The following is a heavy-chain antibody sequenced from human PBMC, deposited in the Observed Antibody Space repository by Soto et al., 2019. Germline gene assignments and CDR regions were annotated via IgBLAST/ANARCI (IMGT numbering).Heavy chain of an antibody. CDR2: ISGSGGST. CDR1: GFTFSSYA. Sequence: GGSLRLSCAASGFTFSSYAMSWVRQAPGKGLEWVSAISGSGGSTYYADSVKGRFTISRDNSKNTLYLQMNSLRAEDTAVYYCASRSGRYIYKAFFDYWGQGTLVTVSS. J-gene: IGHJ4*02. D-gene: IGHD5-12*01. V-gene: IGHV3-23*01. CDR3: ASRSGRYIYKAFFDY.